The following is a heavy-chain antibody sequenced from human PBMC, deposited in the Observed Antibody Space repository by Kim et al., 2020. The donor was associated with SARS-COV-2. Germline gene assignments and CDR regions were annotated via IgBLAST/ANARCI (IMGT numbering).Heavy chain of an antibody. CDR3: ARGWDEPHDAFDI. Sequence: YSQKFQGRVTITRDTSASTAYMELSSLRSEDTAVYYCARGWDEPHDAFDIWGQGTMVTVSS. D-gene: IGHD1-26*01. J-gene: IGHJ3*02. V-gene: IGHV1-3*01.